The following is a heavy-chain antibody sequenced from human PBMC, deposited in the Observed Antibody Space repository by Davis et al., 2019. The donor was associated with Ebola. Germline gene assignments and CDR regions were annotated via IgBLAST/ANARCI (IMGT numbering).Heavy chain of an antibody. CDR3: ARGTITIFGVVMGWFDP. J-gene: IGHJ5*02. CDR1: GYIFTTYG. D-gene: IGHD3-3*01. V-gene: IGHV1-18*04. Sequence: ASVTVSCKASGYIFTTYGINWVRHPPQQALEGLGWISAYNGNTNYAQKFQGRVTMTTDTSTSTAYMELRSLRSDDTAVYYCARGTITIFGVVMGWFDPWGQGTLVTVSS. CDR2: ISAYNGNT.